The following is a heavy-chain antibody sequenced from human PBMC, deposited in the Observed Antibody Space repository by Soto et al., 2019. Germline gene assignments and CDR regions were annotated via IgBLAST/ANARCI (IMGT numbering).Heavy chain of an antibody. CDR1: GGSFRSYY. Sequence: SETLALTSAVYGGSFRSYYWGWIRQPPGKGLEWIGSIYYSGSTYYNPSLKSRVTISVDTSKNQFSLKLSSVTAADTAVYYCARPIRYCSSTSCKDNWFDPWGQGTLVTVSS. J-gene: IGHJ5*02. CDR2: IYYSGST. D-gene: IGHD2-2*01. CDR3: ARPIRYCSSTSCKDNWFDP. V-gene: IGHV4-39*01.